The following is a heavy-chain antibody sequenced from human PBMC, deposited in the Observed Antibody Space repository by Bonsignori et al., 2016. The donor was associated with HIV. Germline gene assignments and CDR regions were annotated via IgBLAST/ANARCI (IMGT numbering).Heavy chain of an antibody. V-gene: IGHV3-11*01. J-gene: IGHJ4*02. CDR2: ISSSGSTI. D-gene: IGHD3-9*01. Sequence: VRQMPGKGLEWVSYISSSGSTIYYADSVKGRFTISRDNAKNSLYLQMNSLRAEDTAVYYCAREVPPQRDFDWLLYPAYFDYWGQGTLVTVSS. CDR3: AREVPPQRDFDWLLYPAYFDY.